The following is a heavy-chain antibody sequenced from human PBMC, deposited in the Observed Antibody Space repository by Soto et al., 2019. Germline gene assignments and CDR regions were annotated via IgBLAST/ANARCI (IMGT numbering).Heavy chain of an antibody. CDR1: GFTVSSNY. CDR2: IYSGGST. J-gene: IGHJ6*03. V-gene: IGHV3-66*01. Sequence: GGSLRLSCAASGFTVSSNYMSWVRQAPGKGLEWVSVIYSGGSTYYADSEKGRFTISRDNSKNTLYLQMNSLRAEDTAVYYCARVGTTGDYYYYMDVWGKGTTVTVSS. D-gene: IGHD4-17*01. CDR3: ARVGTTGDYYYYMDV.